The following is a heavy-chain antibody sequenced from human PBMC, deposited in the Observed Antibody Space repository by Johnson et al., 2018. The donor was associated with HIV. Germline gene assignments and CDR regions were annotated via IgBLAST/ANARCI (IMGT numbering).Heavy chain of an antibody. J-gene: IGHJ3*02. CDR1: GFTFSNYG. D-gene: IGHD2-15*01. V-gene: IGHV3-30*19. Sequence: QVQLVESGGGVVQPGGSLRLSCAASGFTFSNYGMHWVRQAPGKGLEWVAVIWYDGSNKYYADSVKGRFTISRDNSKNTLYLQMNSLRAEDTAVYYCARSVGYCSGGSCSPDAFDIWGQGTMVTVSS. CDR2: IWYDGSNK. CDR3: ARSVGYCSGGSCSPDAFDI.